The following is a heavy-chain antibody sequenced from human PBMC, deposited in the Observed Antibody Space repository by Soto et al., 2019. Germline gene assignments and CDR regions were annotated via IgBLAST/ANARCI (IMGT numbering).Heavy chain of an antibody. D-gene: IGHD2-2*01. J-gene: IGHJ5*02. CDR1: GHTFTGYY. CDR2: INHNSGGT. Sequence: QVQPVQSGAEVKKPEASVKISCKASGHTFTGYYIHWVRQSPGQGLEWMGWINHNSGGTDYGQKFQGRVTMTRDTSISTVYMELTRLRSADTAVYYCARGKAIDAEIYDWCDPWGQGTLVTVSS. V-gene: IGHV1-2*02. CDR3: ARGKAIDAEIYDWCDP.